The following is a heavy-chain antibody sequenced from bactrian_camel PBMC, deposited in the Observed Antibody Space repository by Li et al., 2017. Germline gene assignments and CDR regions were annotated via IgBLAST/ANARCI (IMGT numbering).Heavy chain of an antibody. CDR1: EVINDSRYC. D-gene: IGHD5*01. V-gene: IGHV3-2*01. CDR2: INSISSMT. CDR3: ATPLGWVKTYFEYRH. Sequence: QVQLVESGGGSVQAGDSLRLSCEASEVINDSRYCLGWFRQAPGKGVEWASAINSISSMTLYADSVVGRFTISRDNAKNTMYLQMNSLKTEDTAVYYCATPLGWVKTYFEYRHWGQGTQVTVS. J-gene: IGHJ4*01.